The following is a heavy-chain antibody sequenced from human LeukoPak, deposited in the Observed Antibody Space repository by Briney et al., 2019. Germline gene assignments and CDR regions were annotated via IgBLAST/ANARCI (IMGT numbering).Heavy chain of an antibody. Sequence: SETLSLTCTVSGGSISSGSYYWSWIRQPAGKGLEWIGRIYTSGSTNYNPSLKSRVTISVDTSKNQFSLKLSSVTAADTAVYYCGRDLEGSGYPYYFDYWGQGTLVTVSS. D-gene: IGHD3-22*01. J-gene: IGHJ4*02. V-gene: IGHV4-61*02. CDR1: GGSISSGSYY. CDR3: GRDLEGSGYPYYFDY. CDR2: IYTSGST.